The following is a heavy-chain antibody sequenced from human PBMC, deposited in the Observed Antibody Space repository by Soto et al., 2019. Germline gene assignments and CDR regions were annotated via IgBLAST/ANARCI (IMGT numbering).Heavy chain of an antibody. V-gene: IGHV1-58*01. CDR1: GFTFTSSA. CDR3: AAPGVYFDH. J-gene: IGHJ4*02. D-gene: IGHD2-8*01. CDR2: IGVGSGNR. Sequence: SVKVSCKASGFTFTSSAVQWVRQARGQRLEWIGWIGVGSGNRHYAQKFQERVTITRDMSTNTAYMELSSLRSEDTAVYYCAAPGVYFDHWGQGILGTVSS.